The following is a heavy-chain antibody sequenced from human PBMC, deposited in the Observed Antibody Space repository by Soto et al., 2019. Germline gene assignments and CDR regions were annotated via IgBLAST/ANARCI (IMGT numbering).Heavy chain of an antibody. CDR2: INAGNGNT. CDR1: GYTFTSYA. D-gene: IGHD3-22*01. CDR3: ARENYDSSGDRRYDAFDI. V-gene: IGHV1-3*01. Sequence: ASVKVSCKASGYTFTSYAMHWVRQAPGQRLEWMGWINAGNGNTKYSQKFQGRVTITRDTSASTAYMELSSLRSEDTAVYYCARENYDSSGDRRYDAFDIWGQGTMVTVSS. J-gene: IGHJ3*02.